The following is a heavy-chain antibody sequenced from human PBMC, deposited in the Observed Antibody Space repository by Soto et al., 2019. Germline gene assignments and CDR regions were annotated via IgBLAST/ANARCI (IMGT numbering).Heavy chain of an antibody. J-gene: IGHJ5*02. CDR1: CGSISSGGYS. CDR2: IYHSGST. V-gene: IGHV4-30-2*01. D-gene: IGHD2-2*01. Sequence: PSETLSLTCAVSCGSISSGGYSWSWIRQPPGKGLEWIGYIYHSGSTYYNPSLKSRVTISVDRSKNQFSLKLSSVTAADTAVYYCASSSTSGYGADWFDPWGQGTLVTVSS. CDR3: ASSSTSGYGADWFDP.